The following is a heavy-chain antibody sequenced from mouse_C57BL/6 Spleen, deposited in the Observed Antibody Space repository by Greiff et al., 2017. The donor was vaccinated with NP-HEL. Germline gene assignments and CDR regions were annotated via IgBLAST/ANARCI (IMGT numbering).Heavy chain of an antibody. CDR2: INYDGSST. CDR3: ARSPPNWVFDY. V-gene: IGHV5-16*01. D-gene: IGHD4-1*01. J-gene: IGHJ2*01. CDR1: GFTFSDYY. Sequence: DVKLVESEGGLVQPGSSMKLSCTASGFTFSDYYMAWVRQVPEKGLEWVANINYDGSSTYYLDSLKSRFIISRDNAKNILYLQMSSLKSEDTATYYCARSPPNWVFDYWGQGTTLTVSS.